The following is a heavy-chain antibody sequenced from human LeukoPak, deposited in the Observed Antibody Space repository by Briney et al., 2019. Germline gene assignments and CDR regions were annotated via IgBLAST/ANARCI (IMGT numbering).Heavy chain of an antibody. CDR2: ISWDGGST. D-gene: IGHD1-26*01. V-gene: IGHV3-43D*03. CDR3: AKDISGSGSYRYFDY. J-gene: IGHJ4*02. Sequence: GGSLRLSCAASGFTFDDYAMHWVRQAPGKGLEWVSLISWDGGSTYYADSVKGRFTISRDNSKNSLYLQMNSLRAEDTALYYCAKDISGSGSYRYFDYWGQGTLVTVSS. CDR1: GFTFDDYA.